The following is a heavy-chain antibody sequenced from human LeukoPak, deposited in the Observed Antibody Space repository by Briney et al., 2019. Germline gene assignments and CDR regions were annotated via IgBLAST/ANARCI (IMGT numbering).Heavy chain of an antibody. V-gene: IGHV6-1*01. CDR2: TYYRSKWYN. CDR1: GDSVSSNSAA. CDR3: AREARIRGIAAAGTGFDP. J-gene: IGHJ5*02. D-gene: IGHD6-13*01. Sequence: SQTLSLTCAISGDSVSSNSAAWNWIRQSPSRGLEWLGRTYYRSKWYNDYAVSVKSRITINPDTSKNQFSLQLNSVTPEDTAVYYCAREARIRGIAAAGTGFDPWGQGTLVTVSS.